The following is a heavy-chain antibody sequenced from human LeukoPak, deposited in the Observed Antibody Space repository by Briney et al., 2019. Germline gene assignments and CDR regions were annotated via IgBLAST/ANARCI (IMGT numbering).Heavy chain of an antibody. CDR1: GFSFSIYE. D-gene: IGHD1-26*01. Sequence: QPGGSLRLSCAASGFSFSIYEMNWVRQAPGKGLEWVSYISNTGYTIYYADSVKGRFTISRDNVRNSLFLQMNSLRDEDTALYYCARSPYSESYYGAAFDIWGQGTVVIVSS. CDR3: ARSPYSESYYGAAFDI. CDR2: ISNTGYTI. V-gene: IGHV3-48*03. J-gene: IGHJ3*02.